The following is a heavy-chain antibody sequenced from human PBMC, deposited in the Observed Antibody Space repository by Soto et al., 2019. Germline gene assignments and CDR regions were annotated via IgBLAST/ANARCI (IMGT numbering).Heavy chain of an antibody. CDR3: ARGGWLDGSGSVGGDYYGMDV. Sequence: ASVKFSFKPSGHTFTSDHIHWLRQASRQGPECMGWMDPNSGNTGYAQKFQGRGTMTRNTSLSTAYMELSSLRSEDTAVYDCARGGWLDGSGSVGGDYYGMDVWGQGTTVTVSS. CDR1: GHTFTSDH. D-gene: IGHD3-10*01. V-gene: IGHV1-8*01. J-gene: IGHJ6*02. CDR2: MDPNSGNT.